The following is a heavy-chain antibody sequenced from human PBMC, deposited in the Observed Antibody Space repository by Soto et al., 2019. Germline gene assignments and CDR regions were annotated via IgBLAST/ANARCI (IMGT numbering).Heavy chain of an antibody. Sequence: QVQLVQSGAEVKKPGSSVKFSSKASGGTFSSYAISWLHQALGQGLEWMGGIIPIFGTANYAQKFQGRVTITADDTTSTADMELGSLRSEDTAVYYCARRSGWRDDAFDIWGQGTMVTVSS. J-gene: IGHJ3*02. CDR1: GGTFSSYA. CDR3: ARRSGWRDDAFDI. CDR2: IIPIFGTA. V-gene: IGHV1-69*12. D-gene: IGHD6-19*01.